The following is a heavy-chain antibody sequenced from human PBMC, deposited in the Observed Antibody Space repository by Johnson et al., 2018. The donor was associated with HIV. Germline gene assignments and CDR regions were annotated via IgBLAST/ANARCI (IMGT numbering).Heavy chain of an antibody. CDR3: TTLGYCSGGSCYSGRGFDI. Sequence: QMLLVESGGGVVQPGRSLRLSCASSGFTFSSYAMHWVRQAPGKGLKWVAVISYDGNNKYYAYSVKGRFTISRDNSKNTLYLQMNSLKTEDTAVYYWTTLGYCSGGSCYSGRGFDIWGQGTMVTVSS. CDR2: ISYDGNNK. J-gene: IGHJ3*02. V-gene: IGHV3-30-3*01. CDR1: GFTFSSYA. D-gene: IGHD2-15*01.